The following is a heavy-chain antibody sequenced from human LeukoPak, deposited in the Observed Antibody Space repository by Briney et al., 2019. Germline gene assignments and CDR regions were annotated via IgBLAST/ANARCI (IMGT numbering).Heavy chain of an antibody. CDR1: GYSFTTYW. Sequence: GESLKISCKGSGYSFTTYWIAWVRQMPGKGLEWMGIIFPGDSDTRYSPSFQGQVSISADKSISTAYLQWSSLKASDTGMYYCAKADSSGYLDCWGQGTLVTVSS. V-gene: IGHV5-51*01. CDR3: AKADSSGYLDC. CDR2: IFPGDSDT. J-gene: IGHJ4*02. D-gene: IGHD3-22*01.